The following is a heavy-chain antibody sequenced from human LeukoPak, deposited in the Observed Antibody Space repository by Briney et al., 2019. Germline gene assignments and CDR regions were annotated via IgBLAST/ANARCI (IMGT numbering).Heavy chain of an antibody. CDR1: GGSISTYH. J-gene: IGHJ4*02. CDR3: ARDKQHSYGRYFDH. Sequence: SETLSLTCTVSGGSISTYHWNWVRKSPGKGLEWIGYMQSTGNSNYNPSLKSRVTMSVDMSRNQIVLNLSSVTAADTAVYFCARDKQHSYGRYFDHWGQGTLVTVSS. CDR2: MQSTGNS. V-gene: IGHV4-59*01. D-gene: IGHD5-18*01.